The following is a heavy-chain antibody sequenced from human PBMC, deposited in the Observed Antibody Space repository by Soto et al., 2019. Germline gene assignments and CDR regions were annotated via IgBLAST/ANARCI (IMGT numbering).Heavy chain of an antibody. CDR1: GFTFNIYW. J-gene: IGHJ4*02. V-gene: IGHV3-74*01. CDR2: IDNDGSAT. Sequence: GGSLRLSCVASGFTFNIYWMHWVRQAPGKGLEWVSRIDNDGSATTYADSVKGRFTISRDNAKNTLFLQMNTLRVDDTAVYYCARDNWNSYWGQGTLVTV. CDR3: ARDNWNSY. D-gene: IGHD1-1*01.